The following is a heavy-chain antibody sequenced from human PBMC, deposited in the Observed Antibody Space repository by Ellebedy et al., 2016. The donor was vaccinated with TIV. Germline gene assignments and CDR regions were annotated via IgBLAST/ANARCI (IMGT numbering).Heavy chain of an antibody. CDR2: IFDSWST. V-gene: IGHV4-39*07. J-gene: IGHJ6*02. CDR3: ARRGRYSGSFGYYYYYGMDV. Sequence: MPGGSLRLSCTVSGGSISSSSYYWGWLRQPPGQALQWLGRIFDSWSTNYNPSLKSRVTISVDTSNNQFSLKLSSVTAADTAGYYCARRGRYSGSFGYYYYYGMDVWGQGTTVTVSS. CDR1: GGSISSSSYY. D-gene: IGHD5-12*01.